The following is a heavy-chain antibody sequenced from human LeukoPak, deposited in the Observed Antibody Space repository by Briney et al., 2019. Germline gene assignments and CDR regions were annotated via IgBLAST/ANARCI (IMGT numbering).Heavy chain of an antibody. CDR3: ASRVRMIVGYYYYYGMDV. J-gene: IGHJ6*02. D-gene: IGHD3-22*01. V-gene: IGHV4-4*02. Sequence: SGTLSLTCAVSGGSISISNSNWWSWVRQPPGKGLEWIGEIYHSGSTNYNPSLKSRVTISVDKSKNQFSLKLSSVTAADTAVYYCASRVRMIVGYYYYYGMDVWGQGTTVTVSS. CDR2: IYHSGST. CDR1: GGSISISNSNW.